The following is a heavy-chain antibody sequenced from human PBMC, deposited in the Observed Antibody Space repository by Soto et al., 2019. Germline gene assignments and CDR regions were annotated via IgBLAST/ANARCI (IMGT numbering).Heavy chain of an antibody. CDR3: AGGTTDIAAVVRN. CDR2: IYYSGST. Sequence: SETLSLTCTVSGGSISSYYWSWIRQPPGKGLEWIGYIYYSGSTNYNPSLKSRVTISVDTSKNQFSLKLGSVTAADTAVYYCAGGTTDIAAVVRNWGQGTLVTVSS. J-gene: IGHJ4*02. CDR1: GGSISSYY. V-gene: IGHV4-59*01. D-gene: IGHD6-13*01.